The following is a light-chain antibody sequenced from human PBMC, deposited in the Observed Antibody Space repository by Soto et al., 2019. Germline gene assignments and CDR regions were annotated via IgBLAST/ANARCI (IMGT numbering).Light chain of an antibody. CDR2: GNN. CDR3: AAWDASLNNAL. J-gene: IGLJ2*01. Sequence: QSVLTQPPSASGTPGQRVTISCSGSGSSIGTNTVNWYRQLPGTAPKLLIYGNNQRPSGVPDRFSGSKSGTSASLGISGLQSEDEADYYCAAWDASLNNALFGGGTKLTVL. V-gene: IGLV1-44*01. CDR1: GSSIGTNT.